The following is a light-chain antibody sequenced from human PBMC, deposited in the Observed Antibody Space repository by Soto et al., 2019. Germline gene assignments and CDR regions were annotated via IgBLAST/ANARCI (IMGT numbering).Light chain of an antibody. V-gene: IGLV2-14*01. CDR1: SSDVVGYKY. CDR3: SSHAGSNIYG. Sequence: QSALTQPASVSGSPCQSITISCTGTSSDVVGYKYVSWYQQYPGKAPHLMIYEVSNRASAVSIHFQGSRYSNTARLTVSGLKSEDEADYYCSSHAGSNIYGLGTGTKVTV. CDR2: EVS. J-gene: IGLJ1*01.